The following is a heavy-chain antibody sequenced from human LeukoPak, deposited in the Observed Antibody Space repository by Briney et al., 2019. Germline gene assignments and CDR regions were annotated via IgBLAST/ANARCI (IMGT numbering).Heavy chain of an antibody. V-gene: IGHV1-18*04. J-gene: IGHJ4*02. Sequence: ASVKVSCKASGYTFFSYGISWVRQAPGQGLEWMGWISGYNGNTNYVQKLQGRVTMTTDTSTSTAYMELRSLRSDDTAVYYCVREGVRGYGRYYFDYGGQGTLATVSS. CDR2: ISGYNGNT. CDR3: VREGVRGYGRYYFDY. CDR1: GYTFFSYG. D-gene: IGHD5-18*01.